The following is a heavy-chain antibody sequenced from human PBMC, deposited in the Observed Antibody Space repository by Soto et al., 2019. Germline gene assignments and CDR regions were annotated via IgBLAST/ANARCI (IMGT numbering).Heavy chain of an antibody. Sequence: PGESLKISCKGSGYSLTSYLIAWVRQVPGKGLELMGVIYPGDSDIRYSPSFQGQVTISADKSISTAYLQWSSLKAPDTAMYYCARPRIVGLTDAFDIWGQGTMVTVSS. CDR2: IYPGDSDI. V-gene: IGHV5-51*01. CDR3: ARPRIVGLTDAFDI. D-gene: IGHD1-26*01. CDR1: GYSLTSYL. J-gene: IGHJ3*02.